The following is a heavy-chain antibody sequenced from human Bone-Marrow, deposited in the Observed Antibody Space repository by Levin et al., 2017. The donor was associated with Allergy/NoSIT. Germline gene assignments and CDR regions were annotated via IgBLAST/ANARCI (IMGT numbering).Heavy chain of an antibody. J-gene: IGHJ4*02. V-gene: IGHV1-18*01. D-gene: IGHD4-17*01. CDR1: GYTFTSYG. CDR2: ISAYNGNT. CDR3: ARDSPDYGDYVDD. Sequence: SVKVSCKASGYTFTSYGISWVRQAPGQGLEWMGWISAYNGNTKYAQKLQGRVTMTTDTSTSTAYMELRSLRSDDTAVYYCARDSPDYGDYVDDWGQGTLVSVSS.